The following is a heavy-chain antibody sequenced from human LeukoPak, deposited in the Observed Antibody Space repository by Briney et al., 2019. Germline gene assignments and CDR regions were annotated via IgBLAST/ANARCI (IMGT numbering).Heavy chain of an antibody. CDR1: GGSISSYY. Sequence: SETLSLTCTVSGGSISSYYWSWIRQPAGKGLEWIGRTYISGSINYNPSLKSRITMSVDTSKNQFSLKLSSVTAADTAVYYCVRGGYYYGPSDWGRGTLVTVSS. V-gene: IGHV4-4*07. CDR3: VRGGYYYGPSD. D-gene: IGHD3-10*01. J-gene: IGHJ4*02. CDR2: TYISGSI.